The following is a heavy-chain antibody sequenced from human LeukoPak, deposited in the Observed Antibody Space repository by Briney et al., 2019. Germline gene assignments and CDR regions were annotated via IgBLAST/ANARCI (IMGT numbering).Heavy chain of an antibody. D-gene: IGHD3-22*01. J-gene: IGHJ3*02. CDR2: ISGSGGST. Sequence: GGSLRLSCAASGFTFSSYAMSWVRQAPGKGLEWASAISGSGGSTYYADSVKGRFTISRDNSKNTLYLQMNSLRAEDTAVYYCAKDLRRDSSGYGPAFDIWGQGTMVTVSS. CDR3: AKDLRRDSSGYGPAFDI. V-gene: IGHV3-23*01. CDR1: GFTFSSYA.